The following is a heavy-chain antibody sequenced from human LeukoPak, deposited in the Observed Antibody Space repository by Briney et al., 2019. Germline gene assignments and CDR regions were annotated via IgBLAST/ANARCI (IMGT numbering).Heavy chain of an antibody. CDR3: AKDVSSSSVSDY. CDR2: IRYDGSNK. D-gene: IGHD6-6*01. V-gene: IGHV3-30*02. CDR1: GFTFSSYG. Sequence: GGSLRLSCAASGFTFSSYGMHWVRQAPGKGLEWVAFIRYDGSNKYYADSVKGRFTISRDNSKNTLYLQMNSLRAEDTAVYYCAKDVSSSSVSDYWGQGTLVTVSS. J-gene: IGHJ4*02.